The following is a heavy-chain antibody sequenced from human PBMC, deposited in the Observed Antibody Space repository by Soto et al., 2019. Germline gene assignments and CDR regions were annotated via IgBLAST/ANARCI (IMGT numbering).Heavy chain of an antibody. Sequence: GGSLRLSCAASGINLSNYYVSWIRQGPGKGMEWVSYISDGGTTMYYADSVKGRFTISRDNSKNSLFLQMNSLSAEDTAVYYCALGQYTNGWYLHWGQGTLVTVSS. CDR1: GINLSNYY. V-gene: IGHV3-11*01. J-gene: IGHJ1*01. CDR3: ALGQYTNGWYLH. CDR2: ISDGGTTM. D-gene: IGHD6-19*01.